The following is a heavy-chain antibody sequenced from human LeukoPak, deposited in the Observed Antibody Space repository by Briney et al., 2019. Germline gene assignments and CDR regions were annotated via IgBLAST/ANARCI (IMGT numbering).Heavy chain of an antibody. CDR2: ITGIGLHT. D-gene: IGHD4-17*01. V-gene: IGHV3-23*01. CDR1: GFTFSNYA. Sequence: GGSLRLSCAASGFTFSNYALTWVRQAPGKGLEWISAITGIGLHTYYADSVEGRFTISRDNSKNTMYLQMESLRADDTAVYYCGKGLREHRFDRWGQGTLVSVSS. J-gene: IGHJ5*02. CDR3: GKGLREHRFDR.